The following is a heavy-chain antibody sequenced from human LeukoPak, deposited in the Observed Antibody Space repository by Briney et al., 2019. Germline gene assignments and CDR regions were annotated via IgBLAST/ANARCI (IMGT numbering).Heavy chain of an antibody. Sequence: GGSLRLSCTASGFNLETYSMNWVRQAPGKGLEWVSSISSSSSYIYYADSVKGRFTISRDNAKNSLYLQMNSLRAEDTAVYHCARDLIVGATSYYYYGMDVWGQGTTVTVSS. CDR3: ARDLIVGATSYYYYGMDV. D-gene: IGHD1-26*01. CDR2: ISSSSSYI. V-gene: IGHV3-21*01. CDR1: GFNLETYS. J-gene: IGHJ6*02.